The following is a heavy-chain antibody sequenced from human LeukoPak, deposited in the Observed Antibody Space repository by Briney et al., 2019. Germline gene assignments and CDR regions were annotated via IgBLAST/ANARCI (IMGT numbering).Heavy chain of an antibody. Sequence: GGPLRLSFAASGFTFSNAWMSWVRQAPGKGLEWVGRIKSKTDGGTTDYAAPVKGRFTISRDDSKNTLYLQMNSLKTEDTAVYYCTTIGGYDSYYGMDVWGQGTTVTVSS. D-gene: IGHD2-15*01. CDR2: IKSKTDGGTT. CDR1: GFTFSNAW. J-gene: IGHJ6*02. V-gene: IGHV3-15*01. CDR3: TTIGGYDSYYGMDV.